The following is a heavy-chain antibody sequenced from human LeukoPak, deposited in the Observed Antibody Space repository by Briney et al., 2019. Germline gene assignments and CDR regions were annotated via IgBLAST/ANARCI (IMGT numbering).Heavy chain of an antibody. CDR2: IIPILGIA. CDR3: ASPYRSGWYEPIDF. J-gene: IGHJ4*02. CDR1: GGTFSSYA. Sequence: GASVNVSCKASGGTFSSYAISWVRQAPGQGLEWMGRIIPILGIANYAQKFQGRVTITADKSTSTAYMELSSVRAEDTAVYYCASPYRSGWYEPIDFWGQGTLVTVSS. V-gene: IGHV1-69*04. D-gene: IGHD6-19*01.